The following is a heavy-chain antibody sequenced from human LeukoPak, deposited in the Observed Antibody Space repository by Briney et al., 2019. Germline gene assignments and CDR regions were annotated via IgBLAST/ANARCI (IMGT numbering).Heavy chain of an antibody. J-gene: IGHJ5*02. CDR2: IHHSGST. CDR3: ARARGRFDP. CDR1: GGSISSGGYS. V-gene: IGHV4-30-2*01. D-gene: IGHD5-24*01. Sequence: PSETLSLTCAVPGGSISSGGYSWSWIRQPPGKGLEWIGYIHHSGSTYYNPSLKSRVTISVDRSKNQFSLKLSSVTAADTAVYYCARARGRFDPWGQGTLVTVSS.